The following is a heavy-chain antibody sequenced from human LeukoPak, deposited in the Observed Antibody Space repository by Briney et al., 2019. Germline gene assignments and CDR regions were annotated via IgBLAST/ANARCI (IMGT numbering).Heavy chain of an antibody. CDR3: ARDQIPVSSGYEIPSAFDY. J-gene: IGHJ4*02. CDR2: ISYDGSNK. D-gene: IGHD5-12*01. V-gene: IGHV3-30-3*01. Sequence: GRSLRLSCAASGFTFSSYAMHWVRQAPGNRLEWVAVISYDGSNKYYADSVKGRFTISRDNSKNTLYLQMNSLRAEDTAVYYCARDQIPVSSGYEIPSAFDYWGQGTLVTVSS. CDR1: GFTFSSYA.